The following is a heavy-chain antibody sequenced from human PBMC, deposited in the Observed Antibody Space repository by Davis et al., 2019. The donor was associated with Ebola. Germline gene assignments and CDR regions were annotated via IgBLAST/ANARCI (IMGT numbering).Heavy chain of an antibody. CDR3: AKDVSVAGDSFDY. D-gene: IGHD6-19*01. CDR2: ISWNSGSI. V-gene: IGHV3-9*01. Sequence: SLKISCAASGFTVSSNYMSWVRQAPGKGLEWVSGISWNSGSIGYADSVKGRFTISRDNAKNSLYLQMNSLRAEDTALYYCAKDVSVAGDSFDYWGQGTLVTVSS. CDR1: GFTVSSNY. J-gene: IGHJ4*02.